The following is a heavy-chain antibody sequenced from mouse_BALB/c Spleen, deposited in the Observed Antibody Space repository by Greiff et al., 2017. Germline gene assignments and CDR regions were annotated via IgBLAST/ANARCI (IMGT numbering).Heavy chain of an antibody. D-gene: IGHD3-3*01. Sequence: EVQLVESGGGLVKPGGSLKLSCAASGFTFSDYYMYWVRQTPEKRLEWVATISDGGSYTYYPDSVKGRFTISRDNAKNNLYLQMSSLKSEDTAMYYCARGGPVYFDYWGQGTTLTVSS. CDR1: GFTFSDYY. CDR3: ARGGPVYFDY. V-gene: IGHV5-4*02. CDR2: ISDGGSYT. J-gene: IGHJ2*01.